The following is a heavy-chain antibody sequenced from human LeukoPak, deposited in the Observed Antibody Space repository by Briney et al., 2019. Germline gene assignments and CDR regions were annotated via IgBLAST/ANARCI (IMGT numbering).Heavy chain of an antibody. CDR2: INHSGST. Sequence: SETLSLTCAVYGGSFSGYYWSWIRQPPGKGLEWIGEINHSGSTNYNPSLKSRVTISVDTSKNQFSLKLSSVTAADTAVYYCASRTTYYYDTYWGQGTLVTASS. CDR3: ASRTTYYYDTY. J-gene: IGHJ4*02. CDR1: GGSFSGYY. V-gene: IGHV4-34*01. D-gene: IGHD3-22*01.